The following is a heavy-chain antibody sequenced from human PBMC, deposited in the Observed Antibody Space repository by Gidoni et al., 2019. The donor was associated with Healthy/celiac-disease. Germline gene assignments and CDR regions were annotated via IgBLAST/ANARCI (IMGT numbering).Heavy chain of an antibody. CDR1: GFTFSSYA. CDR3: AGAYDSSGYSLIY. D-gene: IGHD3-22*01. V-gene: IGHV3-30-3*01. J-gene: IGHJ4*02. Sequence: QVQLVESGGGVVQPGRSLRRSCAASGFTFSSYAMHWVRQAPGKGLGWLAFISYDGSNYSYADSVKGRFTISSDNSTTTLYLQMNSLRAEDTAVYYCAGAYDSSGYSLIYWGQGTLVTVSS. CDR2: ISYDGSNY.